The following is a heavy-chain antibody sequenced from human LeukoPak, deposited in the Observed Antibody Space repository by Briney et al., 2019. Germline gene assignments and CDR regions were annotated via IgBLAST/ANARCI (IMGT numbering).Heavy chain of an antibody. CDR1: GFTFRDAA. D-gene: IGHD5-24*01. V-gene: IGHV3-23*01. J-gene: IGHJ3*01. CDR3: AKDIQLST. CDR2: ISSSGNNA. Sequence: TGGSLILSCAVSGFTFRDAAMTWVRQAPGKGLEWVSLISSSGNNAYYADSVKGWFTISRDNSKNTLSLQMNSLRVEDTAIYYCAKDIQLSTWGLGTMVTVSS.